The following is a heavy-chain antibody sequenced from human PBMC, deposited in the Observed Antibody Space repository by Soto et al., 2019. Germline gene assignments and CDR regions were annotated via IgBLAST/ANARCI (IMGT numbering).Heavy chain of an antibody. Sequence: LRLSCSASGFTFSTYSMNWVRQAPGKGLEWVSSISGSGNYTHYADFLRGRFTISRDNAKTSLYLQMNSLRAEDTAVYYCAREGINNYNEYYFDSWGQGTVVTVSS. CDR2: ISGSGNYT. V-gene: IGHV3-21*01. J-gene: IGHJ4*02. D-gene: IGHD4-4*01. CDR3: AREGINNYNEYYFDS. CDR1: GFTFSTYS.